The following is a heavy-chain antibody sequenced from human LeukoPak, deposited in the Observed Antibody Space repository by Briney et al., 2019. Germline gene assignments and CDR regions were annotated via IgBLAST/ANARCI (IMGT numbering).Heavy chain of an antibody. CDR3: ARGNRFGGWGPYYFDY. D-gene: IGHD3-10*01. J-gene: IGHJ4*02. CDR2: IHYSGST. CDR1: GGSISSYY. Sequence: PSETLSLTCTVSGGSISSYYWSWIRQPPGKGLEWIGHIHYSGSTNYNPSLKSRVTISVDTSKNQFSLKLSSVTAADTAVYYCARGNRFGGWGPYYFDYWGQGTLVTVSS. V-gene: IGHV4-59*01.